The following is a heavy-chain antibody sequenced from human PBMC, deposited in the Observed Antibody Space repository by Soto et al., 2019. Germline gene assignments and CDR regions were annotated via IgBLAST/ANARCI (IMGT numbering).Heavy chain of an antibody. V-gene: IGHV3-30*18. D-gene: IGHD6-19*01. J-gene: IGHJ3*02. CDR3: AKELVAVAVAGVGNI. Sequence: QVQLVESGGGVVQPGRSLRLSCVASGFTFSSYGRHWVRQAPGKGLEWVAVISYDGSNKYYADSVKGRFTISRDNSKNTRYLQMNSLRAEDTAVYYCAKELVAVAVAGVGNIWGQGTMVTVSS. CDR1: GFTFSSYG. CDR2: ISYDGSNK.